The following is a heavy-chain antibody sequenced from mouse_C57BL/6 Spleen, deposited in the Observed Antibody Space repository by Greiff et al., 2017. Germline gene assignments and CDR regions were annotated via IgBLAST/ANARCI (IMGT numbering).Heavy chain of an antibody. Sequence: EVKLVESGGGLVKPGGSLKLSCAASGFTFSDYGMHWVRQAPEKGLEWVAYISSGSSTIYYADTVKGRFTISRDNAKNTLFLQMTRLRSEDTAMYYCARGWLGGYYAMDYWGQGTSVTVSS. D-gene: IGHD1-1*02. V-gene: IGHV5-17*01. J-gene: IGHJ4*01. CDR1: GFTFSDYG. CDR2: ISSGSSTI. CDR3: ARGWLGGYYAMDY.